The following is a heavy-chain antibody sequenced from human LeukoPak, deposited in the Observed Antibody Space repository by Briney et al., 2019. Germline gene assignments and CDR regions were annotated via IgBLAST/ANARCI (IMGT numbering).Heavy chain of an antibody. J-gene: IGHJ4*02. D-gene: IGHD5-18*01. V-gene: IGHV3-23*01. CDR3: AKDQKSWLPQYFDY. Sequence: GGSLRLSCAASGFTFSSYAMSWVRQAPGKGPEWVSAISGSGGSTYYADSVKGRFTISRDNSKNTLYLQMNSLRAEDTAVYYWAKDQKSWLPQYFDYWGQGTLVTVSS. CDR2: ISGSGGST. CDR1: GFTFSSYA.